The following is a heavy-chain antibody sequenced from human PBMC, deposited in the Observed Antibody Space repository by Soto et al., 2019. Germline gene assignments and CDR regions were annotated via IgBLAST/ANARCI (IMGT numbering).Heavy chain of an antibody. D-gene: IGHD3-22*01. CDR2: ISSDGDNT. CDR1: GFTFNLYA. J-gene: IGHJ4*02. V-gene: IGHV3-64D*08. CDR3: VKDSRPMIVVAHFDH. Sequence: GGSLRLSFSASGFTFNLYAMHWVRQAPGKGLEYVSGISSDGDNTCYADSVKGRFIISRDNSKNTLYLQMSSLRAEDTAVYYCVKDSRPMIVVAHFDHWGQGTLVTVSS.